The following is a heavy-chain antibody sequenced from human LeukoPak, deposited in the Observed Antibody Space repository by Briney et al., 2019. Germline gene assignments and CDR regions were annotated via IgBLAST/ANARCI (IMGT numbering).Heavy chain of an antibody. Sequence: ASVKVSCKASGYTFTGYYMHWVRQAPGRGLEWMGWINPNSGGTNYAQKFQGRVTMTRDTSISTAYMELSRLRSDDTAVYYCARVLHYYGSGSYPPGYWGQGTLVTVSS. V-gene: IGHV1-2*02. CDR3: ARVLHYYGSGSYPPGY. D-gene: IGHD3-10*01. J-gene: IGHJ4*02. CDR1: GYTFTGYY. CDR2: INPNSGGT.